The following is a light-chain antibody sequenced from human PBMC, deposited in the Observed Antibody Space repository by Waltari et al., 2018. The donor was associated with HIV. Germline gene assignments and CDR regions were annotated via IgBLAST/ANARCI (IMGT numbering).Light chain of an antibody. Sequence: QSVLTQPPSASGTPGQRVTVSCSGSSSNIGSNTVTWFQQLPGTAPKLLIYSNNQRPSGVPDRCSGSKSGTSASLAITGLQSEDEAHYYWAAWDDSLNGWVFGGGTKLTVL. J-gene: IGLJ3*02. CDR3: AAWDDSLNGWV. V-gene: IGLV1-44*01. CDR2: SNN. CDR1: SSNIGSNT.